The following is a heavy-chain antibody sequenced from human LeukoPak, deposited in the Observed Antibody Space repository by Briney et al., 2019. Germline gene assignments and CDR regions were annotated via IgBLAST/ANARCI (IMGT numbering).Heavy chain of an antibody. Sequence: ASVKVSCKASGYTFTGYYMHWVRQAPGQGLEWMGWINPNSGGTNYAQKFQGRVTMTRDTSISTAYMELSRLRSDDTAVYYCARGSPGWELALGYYYYMDVWGKGTTVTISS. J-gene: IGHJ6*03. CDR1: GYTFTGYY. CDR2: INPNSGGT. D-gene: IGHD1-26*01. V-gene: IGHV1-2*02. CDR3: ARGSPGWELALGYYYYMDV.